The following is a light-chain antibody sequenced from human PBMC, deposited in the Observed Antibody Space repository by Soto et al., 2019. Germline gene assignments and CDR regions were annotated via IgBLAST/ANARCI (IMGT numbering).Light chain of an antibody. J-gene: IGLJ2*01. Sequence: NFMLTQPHFVSESLGKTVTISCTRRSGSFASNYVQWYEQRAGSSPTTVIYADNQRPSGVPDRFSGSIDSSSYSASLTNSGQETEDEADYYCQSYDTFSVVFGGGTELTV. CDR2: ADN. V-gene: IGLV6-57*01. CDR3: QSYDTFSVV. CDR1: SGSFASNY.